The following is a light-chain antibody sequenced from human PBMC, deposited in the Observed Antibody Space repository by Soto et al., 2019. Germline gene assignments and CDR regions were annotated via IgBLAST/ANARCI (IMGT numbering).Light chain of an antibody. CDR1: QSISSW. J-gene: IGKJ1*01. CDR2: DAS. V-gene: IGKV1-5*01. CDR3: QQYNSYSPT. Sequence: DIQMTQSPSTVSASGGDRVTITCRASQSISSWLAWYQQKPGKAPKLLIYDASSLESGVPSRFSGSGSGTEFTLTISSLQPDDFATYYCQQYNSYSPTFGQGTKVDI.